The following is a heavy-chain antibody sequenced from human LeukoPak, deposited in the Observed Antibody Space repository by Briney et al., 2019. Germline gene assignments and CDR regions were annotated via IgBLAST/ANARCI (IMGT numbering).Heavy chain of an antibody. CDR3: VSPRGFSYGYFDY. D-gene: IGHD5-18*01. J-gene: IGHJ4*02. V-gene: IGHV4-39*01. Sequence: SETLSLTCTVSGGSISSSSAYWGWIRQPPGKGLEWIGSIYYSKNTYYNPSLKSRVTISADTSKNQFSLTLGSVSATDTAVYYCVSPRGFSYGYFDYWGQGTLVTVST. CDR2: IYYSKNT. CDR1: GGSISSSSAY.